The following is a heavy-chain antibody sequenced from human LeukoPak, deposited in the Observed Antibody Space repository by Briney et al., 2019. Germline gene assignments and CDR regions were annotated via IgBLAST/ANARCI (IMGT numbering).Heavy chain of an antibody. CDR1: GGSISGSDYY. D-gene: IGHD2-21*01. V-gene: IGHV4-39*01. Sequence: PSETLFLTCTVSGGSISGSDYYWGWIRQPPGKGLEWIGSIYYSGSTYYNPSLKSRVTISVDPSKNHFSLKLSSVTAADTAVYYCARHLALVMPDYWGQGILVTVSS. CDR2: IYYSGST. CDR3: ARHLALVMPDY. J-gene: IGHJ4*02.